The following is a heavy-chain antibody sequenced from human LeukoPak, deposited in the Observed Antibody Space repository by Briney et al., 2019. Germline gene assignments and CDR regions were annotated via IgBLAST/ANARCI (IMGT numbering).Heavy chain of an antibody. CDR1: GFTFSSYA. Sequence: GRSLRLSCAASGFTFSSYAMHWVRQAPGKGLEWVAVISYDGSNKYYADSVKGRFTISRDNSKNTLYLQMNSLRAEDTAVYYCASGYCSSTSCYTLDDAFDIWGQGTMVTVSS. D-gene: IGHD2-2*02. V-gene: IGHV3-30*01. CDR2: ISYDGSNK. CDR3: ASGYCSSTSCYTLDDAFDI. J-gene: IGHJ3*02.